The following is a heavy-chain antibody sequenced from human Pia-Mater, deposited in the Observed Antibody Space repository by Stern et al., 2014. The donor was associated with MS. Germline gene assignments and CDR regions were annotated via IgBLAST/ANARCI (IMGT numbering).Heavy chain of an antibody. CDR1: GYTFINYD. D-gene: IGHD3-16*01. Sequence: VQLVESGSQVRKPGASVKVSCQASGYTFINYDIFWVRQATGQGLAWMGWMNPNNANTGHAQKLQGRVTMTRNTSISTAYMELSGLRSDDTAVYYCVRGGLSYGYGLDAWGQGTAVIVSS. CDR3: VRGGLSYGYGLDA. V-gene: IGHV1-8*01. J-gene: IGHJ6*02. CDR2: MNPNNANT.